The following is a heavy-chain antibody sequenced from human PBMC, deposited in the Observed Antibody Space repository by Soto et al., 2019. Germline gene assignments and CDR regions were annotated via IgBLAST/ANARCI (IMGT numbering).Heavy chain of an antibody. CDR1: GFTFSSYA. CDR2: ISGSGGST. CDR3: AKDLQYSSSSPVRRYCMDV. J-gene: IGHJ6*02. Sequence: EVQLLESGGGLVQPGGSLRLSCAASGFTFSSYAMSWVRQAPGKGLEWVSAISGSGGSTYYADSVKGRFTISRDNSKNPPYLQMNSLRAEDTAVYYCAKDLQYSSSSPVRRYCMDVWGQGTTVTVSS. D-gene: IGHD6-6*01. V-gene: IGHV3-23*01.